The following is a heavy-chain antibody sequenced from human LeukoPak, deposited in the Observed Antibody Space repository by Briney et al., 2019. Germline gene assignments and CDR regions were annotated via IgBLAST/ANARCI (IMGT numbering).Heavy chain of an antibody. CDR1: GGSISSYY. CDR2: IYTSGST. V-gene: IGHV4-4*07. CDR3: AREPIDCSSTSCYDYYYYGMDV. D-gene: IGHD2-2*01. Sequence: SETLSLTCTVSGGSISSYYWSWIRQPAGKGLEWIGRIYTSGSTNYNPSLKSRVTISVDTSKNQFSLQLSSVTAADTAVYYCAREPIDCSSTSCYDYYYYGMDVWGQPTTVTVSS. J-gene: IGHJ6*02.